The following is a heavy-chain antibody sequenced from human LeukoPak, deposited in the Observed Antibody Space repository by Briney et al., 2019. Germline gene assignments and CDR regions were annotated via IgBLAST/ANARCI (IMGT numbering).Heavy chain of an antibody. J-gene: IGHJ6*03. V-gene: IGHV2-70*11. D-gene: IGHD6-13*01. CDR1: GFSLSTSGMC. CDR3: ARTLAAAGIHYCYYYMDV. CDR2: IDWDDDK. Sequence: SGPTLVKPTQTLTLTCTFSGFSLSTSGMCVSWIRQPPGKALEWLARIDWDDDKYYSTSLKTRLTISKDTSKNQVVLTMTNMDPVDTATYYCARTLAAAGIHYCYYYMDVWGKGTTVTVSS.